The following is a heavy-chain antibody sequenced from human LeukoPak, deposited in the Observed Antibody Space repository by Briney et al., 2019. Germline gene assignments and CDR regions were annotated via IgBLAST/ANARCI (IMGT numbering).Heavy chain of an antibody. CDR2: ISSSGSTI. D-gene: IGHD2-15*01. V-gene: IGHV3-11*04. Sequence: PGGSLRLSCAASGFTFSDYYMSWMRQAPGKGLEWVSYISSSGSTIYYADSVKGRFTISRDNAKNSLYLQMNSLRAEDTAVYYCARNTLYCSGGSCYSDYWGQGTLVTVSS. CDR1: GFTFSDYY. J-gene: IGHJ4*02. CDR3: ARNTLYCSGGSCYSDY.